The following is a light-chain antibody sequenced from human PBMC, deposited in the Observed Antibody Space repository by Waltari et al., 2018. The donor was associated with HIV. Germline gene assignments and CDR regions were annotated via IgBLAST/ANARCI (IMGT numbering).Light chain of an antibody. Sequence: FMLTQPHSVSESPGKTVTISCTRSSGNIASDYVQWYQQCPGSSPTTVIYEDKHRPSGVPDRFSGSIDSSSNSASLTISGLKTEDEADYYCQSFDSTNQVFGGGTKLTVL. CDR1: SGNIASDY. CDR3: QSFDSTNQV. CDR2: EDK. V-gene: IGLV6-57*01. J-gene: IGLJ3*02.